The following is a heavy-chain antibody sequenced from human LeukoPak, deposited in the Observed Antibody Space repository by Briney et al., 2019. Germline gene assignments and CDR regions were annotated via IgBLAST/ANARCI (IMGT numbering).Heavy chain of an antibody. V-gene: IGHV3-21*01. CDR1: GFTFSSYA. CDR2: ISSSSSYI. CDR3: ARDWPVVTPLLDY. Sequence: PGGSLRLSCAASGFTFSSYAVSWVRQAPGKGLEWVSSISSSSSYIYYADSVKGRFTISRDNSKNSLYLQMNSLRVEDTAVYYCARDWPVVTPLLDYWGQGTLVTVSS. D-gene: IGHD4-23*01. J-gene: IGHJ4*02.